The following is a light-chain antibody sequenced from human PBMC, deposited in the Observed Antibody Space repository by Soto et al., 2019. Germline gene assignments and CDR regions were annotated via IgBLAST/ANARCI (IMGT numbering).Light chain of an antibody. V-gene: IGKV1-12*01. Sequence: DIQMTQSPSSVSSSVADRVTITCRASQGISSWLAWYQQKPGKAPKLLIYKASTLESAVPSRFSGTGSGTEFILTISSLKPEDFPLYYCQQRSNWPITFGQGTRLGL. J-gene: IGKJ5*01. CDR3: QQRSNWPIT. CDR2: KAS. CDR1: QGISSW.